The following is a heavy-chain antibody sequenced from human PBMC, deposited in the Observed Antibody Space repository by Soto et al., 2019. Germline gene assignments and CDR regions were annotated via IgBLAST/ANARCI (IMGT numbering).Heavy chain of an antibody. CDR2: TYYRSKWIH. Sequence: SQTLSLTCDISGDSVSSSSAAWNWIRQSPSRGLEWLGRTYYRSKWIHEYTVSMESRITINPDTSKNQFSLHIYSVTPKDTAVYYCAGVVWFRGMDVWGQGTPVTVSS. J-gene: IGHJ6*02. CDR3: AGVVWFRGMDV. CDR1: GDSVSSSSAA. V-gene: IGHV6-1*01. D-gene: IGHD3-16*01.